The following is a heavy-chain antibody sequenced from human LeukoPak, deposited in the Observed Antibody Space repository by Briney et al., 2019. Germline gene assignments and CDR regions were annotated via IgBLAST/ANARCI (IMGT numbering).Heavy chain of an antibody. D-gene: IGHD3-22*01. CDR1: GGSINTRTAS. CDR2: IYDSGST. V-gene: IGHV4-39*01. Sequence: PSETLSLTCTVSGGSINTRTASWAWIRQTPGKGLEWIGSIYDSGSTFYNPSVKSRLTISVDTSKNQFSLRLSSVTAADTAVFYCARRGGVYFDNTGYYYFDYWGQGTLVTVSS. CDR3: ARRGGVYFDNTGYYYFDY. J-gene: IGHJ4*02.